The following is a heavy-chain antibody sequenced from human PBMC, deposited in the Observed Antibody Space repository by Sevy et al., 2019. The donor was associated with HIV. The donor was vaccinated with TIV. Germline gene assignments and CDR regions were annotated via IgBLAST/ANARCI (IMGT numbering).Heavy chain of an antibody. CDR1: GFTFSTYA. CDR3: AKDRVSGTYYTGDFDC. J-gene: IGHJ4*02. V-gene: IGHV3-23*01. CDR2: ISGSGGST. Sequence: GGSLRLSCAASGFTFSTYAMTWVRQAPGKGLESVSVISGSGGSTYYADSVQGRFTISRDNSKNTLYLQMNSLRPEDTAVYYCAKDRVSGTYYTGDFDCWGQGTLVTVSS. D-gene: IGHD3-10*01.